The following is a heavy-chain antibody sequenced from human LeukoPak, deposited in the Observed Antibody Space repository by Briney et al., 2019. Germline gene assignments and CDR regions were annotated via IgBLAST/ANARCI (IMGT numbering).Heavy chain of an antibody. CDR3: AREGGEVVYCGGDCRHWYFDL. V-gene: IGHV1-69*05. J-gene: IGHJ2*01. CDR2: IIPVFGTA. D-gene: IGHD2-21*02. Sequence: ASVKVSCKASGGSFSSYAISWVRQAPGQGLEWMGGIIPVFGTANCAQNFQGRVTITTDESTSTAYMELRSLRSGDTVVYYCAREGGEVVYCGGDCRHWYFDLWGRGTLVTVSS. CDR1: GGSFSSYA.